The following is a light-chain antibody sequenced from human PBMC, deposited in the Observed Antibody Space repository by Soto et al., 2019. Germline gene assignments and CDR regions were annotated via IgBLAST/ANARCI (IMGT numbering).Light chain of an antibody. CDR1: QSVSSS. V-gene: IGKV3-15*01. CDR2: GAS. J-gene: IGKJ4*01. CDR3: QHYNNWPLT. Sequence: EIVLTQSPDTLSLSPGERATLSCRASQSVSSSSLAWYQQKPGQAPRLLLYGASTRATGIPARFSGSGSGTEFTLTISSLQSEDFAIYYCQHYNNWPLTFGGGTKVDIK.